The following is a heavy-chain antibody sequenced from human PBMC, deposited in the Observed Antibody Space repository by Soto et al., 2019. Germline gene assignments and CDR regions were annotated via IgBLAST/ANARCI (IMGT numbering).Heavy chain of an antibody. D-gene: IGHD2-15*01. Sequence: GSLRLSCAASGFTFSSYWMSWVRQAPGKGLEWVANIKQDGSEKYYVDSVKGRFTISRDNARNSLYLQMNSLRAEDTAVYYCARDRYCSGGSCYSGVVDWFDPWGQGTLVTVSS. CDR2: IKQDGSEK. CDR1: GFTFSSYW. J-gene: IGHJ5*02. CDR3: ARDRYCSGGSCYSGVVDWFDP. V-gene: IGHV3-7*03.